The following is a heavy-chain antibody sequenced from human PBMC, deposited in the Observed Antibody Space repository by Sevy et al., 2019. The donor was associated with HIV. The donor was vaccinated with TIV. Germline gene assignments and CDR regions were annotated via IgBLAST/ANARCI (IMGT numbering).Heavy chain of an antibody. Sequence: GGFLRLSCAASGFTFSTYWMHWVRQAPGKGLEWVANIKQDESEKYYVASVKGRFTISRDNAKNSLYLQMNSLRPGDTAVYYCARGNSGSFDYWGQGTLVTVSS. V-gene: IGHV3-7*04. CDR1: GFTFSTYW. CDR2: IKQDESEK. J-gene: IGHJ4*02. CDR3: ARGNSGSFDY. D-gene: IGHD3-22*01.